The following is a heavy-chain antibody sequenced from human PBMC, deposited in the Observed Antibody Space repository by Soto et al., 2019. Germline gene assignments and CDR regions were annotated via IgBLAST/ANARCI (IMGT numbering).Heavy chain of an antibody. CDR3: ARGRNYVWGSYRKYFDY. J-gene: IGHJ4*02. CDR1: GGSVSSGSYY. CDR2: INHSGST. V-gene: IGHV4-39*07. Sequence: SETLSLTCTVSGGSVSSGSYYWSWIRQPPGKGLEWIGEINHSGSTNYNPSLKSRVTISVDTSKNQFSLKLSSVTAADTAVYYCARGRNYVWGSYRKYFDYWGQGTLVTVSS. D-gene: IGHD3-16*02.